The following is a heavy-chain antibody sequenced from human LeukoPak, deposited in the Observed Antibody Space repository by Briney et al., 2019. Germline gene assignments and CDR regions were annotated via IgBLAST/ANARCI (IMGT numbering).Heavy chain of an antibody. Sequence: SETLSLTCTVSGGSISSSSYYWGWIRQPPGKGLEWIGSIHYSGTTNYNPSLNSRVTISRDTSKNHFSLQLSSVTAADTAVYFCARGRVSSSTWHSTYYYYFYMDVWGKGTTVTVSS. CDR3: ARGRVSSSTWHSTYYYYFYMDV. D-gene: IGHD4-11*01. CDR1: GGSISSSSYY. J-gene: IGHJ6*03. CDR2: IHYSGTT. V-gene: IGHV4-39*07.